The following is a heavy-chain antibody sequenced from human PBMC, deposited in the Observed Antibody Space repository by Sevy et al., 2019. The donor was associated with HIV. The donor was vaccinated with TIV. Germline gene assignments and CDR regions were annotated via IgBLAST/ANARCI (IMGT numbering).Heavy chain of an antibody. CDR2: LSGYGGST. CDR1: GFTFSSYA. D-gene: IGHD3-22*01. Sequence: GGSLRLSCAASGFTFSSYAMSWVRQAPGKGLEWVSGLSGYGGSTYYADSVKGRFTISRDDSKNTLYLQMNSLRAEDTAVYYCAKDRITMIGDAFDVWGQGTMVIVSS. J-gene: IGHJ3*01. CDR3: AKDRITMIGDAFDV. V-gene: IGHV3-23*01.